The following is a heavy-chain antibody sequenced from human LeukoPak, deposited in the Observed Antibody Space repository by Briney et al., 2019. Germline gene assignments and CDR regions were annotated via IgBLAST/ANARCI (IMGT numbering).Heavy chain of an antibody. CDR1: GYTFTGYY. V-gene: IGHV1-2*02. Sequence: ASVKVSCKASGYTFTGYYMHWVRQAPGHGLEWMGWINPNSGGTNYAQKFQGRVTMTRDTSISTAYMELSRLRSDDTAVYYCARVRIAVAGKYYFDYWGQGTLVTVSS. CDR3: ARVRIAVAGKYYFDY. D-gene: IGHD6-19*01. CDR2: INPNSGGT. J-gene: IGHJ4*02.